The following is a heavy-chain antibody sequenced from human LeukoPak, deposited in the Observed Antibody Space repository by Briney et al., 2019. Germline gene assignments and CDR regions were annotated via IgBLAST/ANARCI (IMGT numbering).Heavy chain of an antibody. J-gene: IGHJ4*02. V-gene: IGHV3-30*01. CDR1: GFTFSSYA. Sequence: PGRSLRLSCAASGFTFSSYAMHWVRQAPGKGLEWVAVISYDGSNKYYADSVKGRFTISRDNSKNTLYLRMNSLRAEDTAVYYCASGLVGGVYWGQGTLVTVSS. CDR3: ASGLVGGVY. D-gene: IGHD1-26*01. CDR2: ISYDGSNK.